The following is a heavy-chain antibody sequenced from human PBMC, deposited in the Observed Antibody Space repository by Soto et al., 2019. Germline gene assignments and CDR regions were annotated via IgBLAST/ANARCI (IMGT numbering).Heavy chain of an antibody. J-gene: IGHJ4*02. CDR1: GFTFSSYA. CDR2: ISGSGGST. CDR3: AKDQSVTISFDY. D-gene: IGHD4-17*01. V-gene: IGHV3-23*01. Sequence: EVQLLESGGGLVQPGGSLRLSCAASGFTFSSYAMSWVRQAPGKGLEWVSAISGSGGSTYYADSVKGRFTISRDNSKHTLYLQLNSMRAEDTAVYYCAKDQSVTISFDYWGQGTLVTVSS.